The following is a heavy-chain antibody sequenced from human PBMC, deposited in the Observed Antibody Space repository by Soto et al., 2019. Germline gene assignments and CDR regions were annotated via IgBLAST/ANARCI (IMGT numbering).Heavy chain of an antibody. CDR1: GFMFSDYA. J-gene: IGHJ5*02. Sequence: VGSLRLSCAASGFMFSDYAMTWARQAPGKELEWVSGLLRPGRSTYYADSAKGRFTISGDTSANTVYLQMDSLRAEDTAVYYCAKDAIANDGIWLMDSWGQGTVVTVSS. CDR2: LLRPGRST. D-gene: IGHD3-16*01. CDR3: AKDAIANDGIWLMDS. V-gene: IGHV3-23*01.